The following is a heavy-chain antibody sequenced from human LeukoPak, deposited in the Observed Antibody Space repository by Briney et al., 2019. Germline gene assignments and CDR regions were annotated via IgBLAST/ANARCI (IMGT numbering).Heavy chain of an antibody. CDR3: ARDSFVVAGTGVDY. V-gene: IGHV3-7*03. D-gene: IGHD6-19*01. Sequence: PGGSLRLSCAASGFTFTNYGMHWARQAPGKGLEWVANIKQDGSEKYYVDSVKGRFTISRDNAKNSLYLQMNSLRAEDTAVYYCARDSFVVAGTGVDYWGQGTLVTVSS. CDR2: IKQDGSEK. CDR1: GFTFTNYG. J-gene: IGHJ4*02.